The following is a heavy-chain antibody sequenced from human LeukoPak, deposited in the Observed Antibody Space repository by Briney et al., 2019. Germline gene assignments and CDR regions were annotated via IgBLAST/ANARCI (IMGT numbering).Heavy chain of an antibody. Sequence: ASVKVSCKASGYTFTSNYIHWVRQAPGQGLEWMGMIYPRDGSTSYVQKFQGRVTVTRDTSTNTVHMELSGLRSEDTAVYYCARDQEGFDYWGQGTLSPSPQ. CDR2: IYPRDGST. CDR3: ARDQEGFDY. CDR1: GYTFTSNY. V-gene: IGHV1-46*01. J-gene: IGHJ4*02.